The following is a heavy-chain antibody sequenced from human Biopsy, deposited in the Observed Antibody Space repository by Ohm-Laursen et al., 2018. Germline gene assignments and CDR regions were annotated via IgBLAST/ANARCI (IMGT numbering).Heavy chain of an antibody. CDR1: GGPISSDY. D-gene: IGHD2/OR15-2a*01. V-gene: IGHV4-59*01. J-gene: IGHJ6*02. CDR2: IYYSGST. Sequence: TLSLTCSVSGGPISSDYWSWIRQTPGKGLEWIGYIYYSGSTNYNPSLKSRVTISVDTPKNQFSLRLNSVTAADTAVYYCARATNSTGWPYYYFYGMDVWGQGTTVTVSS. CDR3: ARATNSTGWPYYYFYGMDV.